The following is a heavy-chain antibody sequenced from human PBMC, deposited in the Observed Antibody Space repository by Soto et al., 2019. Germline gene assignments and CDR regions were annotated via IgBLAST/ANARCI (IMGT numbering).Heavy chain of an antibody. CDR2: MNPNSGNT. CDR3: ARLTSSLHYYDSVRYWYFDL. D-gene: IGHD3-22*01. J-gene: IGHJ2*01. CDR1: GYTFTSYD. V-gene: IGHV1-8*01. Sequence: QVQLVQSGAEVKKPGASVKVSCKASGYTFTSYDINWVRQATGQGLEWMGWMNPNSGNTGYAQKFQGRVTMTRNTSISTAYMELSSLRSEDTAVYYCARLTSSLHYYDSVRYWYFDLWGRGTLVTVSS.